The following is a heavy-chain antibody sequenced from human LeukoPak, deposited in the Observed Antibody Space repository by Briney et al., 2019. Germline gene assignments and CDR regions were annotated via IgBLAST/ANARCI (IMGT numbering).Heavy chain of an antibody. J-gene: IGHJ5*02. Sequence: SETLSLTCTVSGGSISSYYWSWIRQPAGKGLEWIGRIYTSGSTNYNPSLKSRVTMSVGTSKNQFSLKLSSVTAADTAVYYCARDKSLGSSTSYNWFDPWGQGTLVTVSS. V-gene: IGHV4-4*07. CDR1: GGSISSYY. CDR3: ARDKSLGSSTSYNWFDP. D-gene: IGHD2-2*01. CDR2: IYTSGST.